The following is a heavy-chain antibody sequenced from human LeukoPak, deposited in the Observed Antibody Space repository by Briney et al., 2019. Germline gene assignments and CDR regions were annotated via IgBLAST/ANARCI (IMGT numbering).Heavy chain of an antibody. D-gene: IGHD4/OR15-4a*01. J-gene: IGHJ6*03. CDR1: GFTFSSYD. V-gene: IGHV3-13*01. CDR3: AKLVDYCEGRTCFTSYYYTDI. CDR2: IGTAGDT. Sequence: PGGSLRLSCAASGFTFSSYDMHWVRQATGKGLEWVSAIGTAGDTYYPGSVKGRFTVSRDHSRNTVDLQMSSLTLEDTAVYFCAKLVDYCEGRTCFTSYYYTDIWGKGTTVTVSS.